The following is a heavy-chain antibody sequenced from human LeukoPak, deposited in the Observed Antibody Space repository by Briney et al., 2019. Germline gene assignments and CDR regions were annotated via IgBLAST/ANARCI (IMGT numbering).Heavy chain of an antibody. D-gene: IGHD6-6*01. CDR1: GFTFGDYA. CDR3: QKYSSSSFDF. CDR2: IRSKVYAETT. Sequence: GGSLRLSCTRSGFTFGDYAMSWFRQAPGKGLEWVSFIRSKVYAETTEYAASVKGRFTISRDDSKSIAYLQMNSLKTEDTAVYYCQKYSSSSFDFWGQGTLVTVSS. V-gene: IGHV3-49*03. J-gene: IGHJ4*02.